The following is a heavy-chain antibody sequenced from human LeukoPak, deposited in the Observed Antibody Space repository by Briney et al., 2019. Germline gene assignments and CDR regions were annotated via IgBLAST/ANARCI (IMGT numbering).Heavy chain of an antibody. V-gene: IGHV1-2*02. CDR1: GYTFTVYS. CDR3: AVSIQAAAIPAFDY. Sequence: ASVKVSCKASGYTFTVYSIHWMRHAPGQGLEWVGRIDPNSGVTNYAQKFQGRVTMTTDTSISTAYMELSRLTSDDTAVYYCAVSIQAAAIPAFDYWGQGTLATVSS. J-gene: IGHJ4*02. D-gene: IGHD6-25*01. CDR2: IDPNSGVT.